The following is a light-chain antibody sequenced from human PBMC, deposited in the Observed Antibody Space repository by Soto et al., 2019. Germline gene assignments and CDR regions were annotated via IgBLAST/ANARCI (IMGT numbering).Light chain of an antibody. CDR2: GAS. CDR3: HQYGTSPQT. Sequence: EIVLTQSPGTLSLSPGERATLTFMASQKVTGAFLAWYQQKPGQAPRLLIYGASSRATGIPDRFSGSGSVTDFTLTVSRLEPEDFAVYYCHQYGTSPQTFGQGTKVDIK. J-gene: IGKJ1*01. V-gene: IGKV3-20*01. CDR1: QKVTGAF.